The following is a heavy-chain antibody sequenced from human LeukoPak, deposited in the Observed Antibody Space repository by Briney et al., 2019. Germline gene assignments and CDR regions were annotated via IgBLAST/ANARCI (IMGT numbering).Heavy chain of an antibody. J-gene: IGHJ4*02. V-gene: IGHV4-59*08. Sequence: PSETLSLTCTVSGGSISTYYWTWIRQSPGKGLEWIGFIYYSGITKYNPSLESRATISLDASKNQFSLRLSSVTAADTAVYYCARRVATKPKYGFDSWGQGTLVTVSS. CDR1: GGSISTYY. CDR3: ARRVATKPKYGFDS. D-gene: IGHD5-24*01. CDR2: IYYSGIT.